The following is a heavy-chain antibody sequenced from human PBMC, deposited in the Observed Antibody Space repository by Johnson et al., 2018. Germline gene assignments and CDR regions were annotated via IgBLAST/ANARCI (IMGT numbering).Heavy chain of an antibody. J-gene: IGHJ6*02. V-gene: IGHV1-69*01. CDR1: GGTFSSYA. Sequence: QVQLVESGAEVKKPGSSVKVSCKASGGTFSSYAISWVRQAPGQGLEWMGGIIPIFGTANYAQKFQGRVTITADESTSTAYMERSSLRSEDTAVYFCAREGIAARPDYYYYGMDVWGQGTTVTVSS. D-gene: IGHD6-6*01. CDR3: AREGIAARPDYYYYGMDV. CDR2: IIPIFGTA.